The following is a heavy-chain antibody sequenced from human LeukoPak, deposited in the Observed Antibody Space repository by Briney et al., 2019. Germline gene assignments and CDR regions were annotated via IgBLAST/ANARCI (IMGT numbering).Heavy chain of an antibody. V-gene: IGHV4-59*01. Sequence: PSETLSLTCPVSGCSISSYYWSWIRQPPGKGLEWIGYIYYRGSTNYNPSLKSRVTISVDTSKNQFSLKLSSVTAADTAVYYCARWGWLGYYYYYYGMDVWGQGTTVTVS. CDR2: IYYRGST. J-gene: IGHJ6*02. D-gene: IGHD6-19*01. CDR3: ARWGWLGYYYYYYGMDV. CDR1: GCSISSYY.